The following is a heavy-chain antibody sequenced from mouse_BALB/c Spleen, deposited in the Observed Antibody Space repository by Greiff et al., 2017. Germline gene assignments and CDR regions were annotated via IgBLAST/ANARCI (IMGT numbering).Heavy chain of an antibody. D-gene: IGHD2-2*01. CDR3: ARRDYGYDGEAMDY. J-gene: IGHJ4*01. Sequence: EVKVVESGGGLVQPGGSLKLSCAASGFTFSSYGMSWVRQTPDKRLELVATINSNGGSTYYPDSVKGRFTISRDNAKNTLYLQMSSLKSEDTAMYYCARRDYGYDGEAMDYWGQGTSVTVSS. V-gene: IGHV5-6-3*01. CDR2: INSNGGST. CDR1: GFTFSSYG.